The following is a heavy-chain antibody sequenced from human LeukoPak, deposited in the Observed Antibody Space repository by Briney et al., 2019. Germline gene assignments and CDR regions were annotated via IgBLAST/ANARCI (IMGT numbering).Heavy chain of an antibody. CDR2: LNHSGST. V-gene: IGHV4-59*08. D-gene: IGHD2-2*01. CDR3: VRHSRAYPHYFDY. CDR1: GGSPTNDY. J-gene: IGHJ4*02. Sequence: RRSLTCPLSGGSPTNDYWGWIRHPPGQGMAWIGYLNHSGSTPYSPPLKRRVTIAVATPNNQDSQKLRSVTAADTAIYYCVRHSRAYPHYFDYWGQGTLVTVSS.